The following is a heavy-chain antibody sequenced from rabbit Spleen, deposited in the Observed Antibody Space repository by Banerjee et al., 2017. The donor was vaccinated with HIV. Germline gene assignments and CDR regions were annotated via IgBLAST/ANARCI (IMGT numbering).Heavy chain of an antibody. J-gene: IGHJ3*01. CDR2: IDVAKYGTT. CDR3: ARDLVGVIGWNFYL. Sequence: LEESGGGLVQPEGSLALTCKASGLDLSSRYWICWVRQAPGKGLEWIACIDVAKYGTTYYTSWAKGRFTISKTSSTTVTLQMTSLTAADRAAYFCARDLVGVIGWNFYLWGQGTLVTVS. CDR1: GLDLSSRYW. V-gene: IGHV1S45*01. D-gene: IGHD1-1*01.